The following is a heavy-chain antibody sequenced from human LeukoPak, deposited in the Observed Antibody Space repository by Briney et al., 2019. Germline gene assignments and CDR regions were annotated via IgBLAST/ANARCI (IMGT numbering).Heavy chain of an antibody. CDR3: AKAGHYYGSGSYPIFDY. J-gene: IGHJ4*02. Sequence: GGSLRLSCAASGFTFTSYTMSWVRQAPGKGLEWVSGVSGSGGTTYYADSVKGRFTIPRDNSKNTLYLQMNSLTAEDTAVYYCAKAGHYYGSGSYPIFDYWGQGILVTVSS. CDR2: VSGSGGTT. D-gene: IGHD3-10*01. CDR1: GFTFTSYT. V-gene: IGHV3-23*01.